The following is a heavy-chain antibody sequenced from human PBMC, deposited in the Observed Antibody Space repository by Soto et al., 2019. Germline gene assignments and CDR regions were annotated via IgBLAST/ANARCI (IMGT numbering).Heavy chain of an antibody. V-gene: IGHV3-21*04. CDR2: ISSSSSYI. D-gene: IGHD1-7*01. CDR1: GFTFSSYS. Sequence: GSLRLSCAASGFTFSSYSMNCVRQAPGKGLEWVSSISSSSSYIYYADSVKGRFTISRDDSKNTLYLQMDSLRPEDTAQYYCAGWNYDYWGHGTQVTVSS. J-gene: IGHJ4*01. CDR3: AGWNYDY.